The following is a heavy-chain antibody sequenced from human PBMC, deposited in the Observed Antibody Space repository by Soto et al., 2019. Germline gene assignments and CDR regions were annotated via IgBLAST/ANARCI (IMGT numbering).Heavy chain of an antibody. J-gene: IGHJ4*02. V-gene: IGHV4-4*02. D-gene: IGHD2-21*02. Sequence: QVPLQESGPRLVRPSWTLSLTCTVSSGSISTANWWSWVRQPPGRGLEWIGEIYHSGSTNYNLSLKSRVTLSVDKSKNQFSLRLSSVTAADTAMYYCARRGGGVVLTATTPFDYWGQGTLVTVSS. CDR3: ARRGGGVVLTATTPFDY. CDR1: SGSISTANW. CDR2: IYHSGST.